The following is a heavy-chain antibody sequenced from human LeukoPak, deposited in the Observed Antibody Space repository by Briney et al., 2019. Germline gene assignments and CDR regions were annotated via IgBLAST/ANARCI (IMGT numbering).Heavy chain of an antibody. J-gene: IGHJ4*02. CDR1: GYTFTGYY. Sequence: SVKVSCKASGYTFTGYYMHWVRQAPGQGLEWMGGIIPIFGTANYAQKFQGRVTITADKSTSTAYMELSSLRSEDTAVYYCARERDYGGRLFDHWGQGTLVTVSS. CDR2: IIPIFGTA. CDR3: ARERDYGGRLFDH. V-gene: IGHV1-69*06. D-gene: IGHD4-23*01.